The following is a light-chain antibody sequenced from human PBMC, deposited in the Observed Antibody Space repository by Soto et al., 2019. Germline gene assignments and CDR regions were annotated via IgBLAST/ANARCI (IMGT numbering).Light chain of an antibody. J-gene: IGLJ1*01. CDR3: QSYDTPVYV. CDR2: GNS. CDR1: SSNIGAGYD. V-gene: IGLV1-40*01. Sequence: VLTQPPSVSGAPGQRVTISCTGSSSNIGAGYDVHWYQQLPGAAPKLLIYGNSNRPSGVPDRFSGSRSGTSASLAITGLQPEDEADYYCQSYDTPVYVFGGGTKV.